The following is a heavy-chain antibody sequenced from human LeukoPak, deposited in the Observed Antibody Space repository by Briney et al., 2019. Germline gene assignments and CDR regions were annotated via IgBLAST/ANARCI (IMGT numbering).Heavy chain of an antibody. D-gene: IGHD6-19*01. CDR2: FSLGGSGTT. V-gene: IGHV4-59*08. CDR3: ARWDDSAWAFGT. CDR1: GASITTYS. Sequence: KPSETPSLTCIVSGASITTYSWNWFRQSPGKGLEWIGYFSLGGSGTTSHTSSLKSRVTISRATSKNQLSLKLTSVTAADTAVYYCARWDDSAWAFGTWGPGTLVTVSS. J-gene: IGHJ5*02.